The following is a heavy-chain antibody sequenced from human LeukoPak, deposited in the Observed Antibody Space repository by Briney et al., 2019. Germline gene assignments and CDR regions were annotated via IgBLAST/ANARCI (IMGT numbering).Heavy chain of an antibody. CDR1: GYTFTGYY. D-gene: IGHD3-9*01. CDR3: ARDTYYDILTGYSY. CDR2: INPNSGST. Sequence: ASVKVSCKASGYTFTGYYMHWVRQAPGQGLEWMGWINPNSGSTNYAQKFQGRVTMTRDTSISTAYMELSRLRSDDTAVYYCARDTYYDILTGYSYWGQGTLVTVSS. J-gene: IGHJ4*02. V-gene: IGHV1-2*02.